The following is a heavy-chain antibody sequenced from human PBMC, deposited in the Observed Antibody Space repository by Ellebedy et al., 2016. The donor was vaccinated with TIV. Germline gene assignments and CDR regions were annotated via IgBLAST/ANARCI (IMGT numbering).Heavy chain of an antibody. V-gene: IGHV3-15*07. CDR3: LGNNYDSGSP. D-gene: IGHD3-10*01. Sequence: GESLKISCAASGFTFSNAWMNWVRQAPGKGLEWVGRIKSKTDGGTTDYAAPVKGRFTISRDDSKNTLYLQMNSLKTEDTAVYYCLGNNYDSGSPWGQGTLVTVSS. CDR1: GFTFSNAW. J-gene: IGHJ5*02. CDR2: IKSKTDGGTT.